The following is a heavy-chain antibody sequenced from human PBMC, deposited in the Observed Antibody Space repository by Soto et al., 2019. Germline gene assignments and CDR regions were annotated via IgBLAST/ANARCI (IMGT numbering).Heavy chain of an antibody. CDR3: AKATNNWNYAYGMDV. J-gene: IGHJ6*02. D-gene: IGHD1-20*01. Sequence: GGSLRLSCAASGFTFSSYAMSWVRQAPGKGLEWVSAISGSGGSTYYADSVKGRFTISRDNSKNTLYLQMNSLRAEDTTVYYCAKATNNWNYAYGMDVWGQGTTVTVSS. CDR2: ISGSGGST. V-gene: IGHV3-23*01. CDR1: GFTFSSYA.